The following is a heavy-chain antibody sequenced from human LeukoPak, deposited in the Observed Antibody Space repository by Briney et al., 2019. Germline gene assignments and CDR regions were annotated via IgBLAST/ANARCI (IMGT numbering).Heavy chain of an antibody. V-gene: IGHV4-39*02. Sequence: SETLSLTCSVAGGSISSSTYYWGWIREPPGQGLDRIGNIYYSGSTYYNPSLKSRVTISVDPSKNQFSLKLTSVTAADTAVYYCARDYGDYAFDSWGQGTLVTVSS. CDR2: IYYSGST. J-gene: IGHJ4*02. CDR1: GGSISSSTYY. CDR3: ARDYGDYAFDS. D-gene: IGHD4-17*01.